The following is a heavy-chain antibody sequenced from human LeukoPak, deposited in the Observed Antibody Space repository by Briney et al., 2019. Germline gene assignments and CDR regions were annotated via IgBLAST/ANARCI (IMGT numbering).Heavy chain of an antibody. V-gene: IGHV3-23*01. J-gene: IGHJ4*02. D-gene: IGHD7-27*01. Sequence: GGSLRLSCAASGFTFSSYAMSWVRQAPGKGLEWVSTIGDNGDSTYYADSVKGRFTVSRDNSKNTLFLQMNSLRAEDTAVYYCAKDGGLWVSAHWGDSWGRGTLVTVSS. CDR3: AKDGGLWVSAHWGDS. CDR1: GFTFSSYA. CDR2: IGDNGDST.